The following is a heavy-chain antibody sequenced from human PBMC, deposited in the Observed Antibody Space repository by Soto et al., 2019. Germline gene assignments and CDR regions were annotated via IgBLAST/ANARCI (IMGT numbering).Heavy chain of an antibody. J-gene: IGHJ4*02. CDR2: ISSTGNYI. D-gene: IGHD1-1*01. Sequence: PGGSLRLSCAASGFTFSSYNMNWVRQAPGKGLEWVSSISSTGNYIYYADSVKGRFTISRDNAKNSLYLQMNSPRAEDTAVYYCAKGSYGTIDYWGQGTLVTSPQ. CDR1: GFTFSSYN. CDR3: AKGSYGTIDY. V-gene: IGHV3-21*01.